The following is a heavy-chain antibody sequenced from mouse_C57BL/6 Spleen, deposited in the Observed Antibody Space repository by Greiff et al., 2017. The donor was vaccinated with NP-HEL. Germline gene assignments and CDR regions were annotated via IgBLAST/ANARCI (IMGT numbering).Heavy chain of an antibody. CDR3: ARSGYHDGDAMDY. J-gene: IGHJ4*01. CDR2: INPGSGGP. CDR1: GYAFTNYL. V-gene: IGHV1-54*01. D-gene: IGHD3-2*02. Sequence: QVHVKQSGAELVRPGTSVKVSCKASGYAFTNYLIEWVKQRPGQGLEWIGVINPGSGGPHYNEKFKGKATLTADKSSSTAYMQLSSLTSEDSAVYFCARSGYHDGDAMDYWGQGTSVTVSS.